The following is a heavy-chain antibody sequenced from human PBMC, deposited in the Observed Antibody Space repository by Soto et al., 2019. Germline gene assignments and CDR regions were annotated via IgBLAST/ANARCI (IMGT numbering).Heavy chain of an antibody. CDR1: GFPFSWAG. Sequence: QVQLVQSGGGAVLPGNSLRLSCAASGFPFSWAGMHWLRQTPGKGLEWVAVVSGDGRDIDYAESVRGRFSISRDNPKSTLYLQMNHLGVEDTAIYYCARGLNKAAGGAFDVWGQGTQVIVPS. J-gene: IGHJ3*01. CDR3: ARGLNKAAGGAFDV. CDR2: VSGDGRDI. V-gene: IGHV3-33*01. D-gene: IGHD3-16*01.